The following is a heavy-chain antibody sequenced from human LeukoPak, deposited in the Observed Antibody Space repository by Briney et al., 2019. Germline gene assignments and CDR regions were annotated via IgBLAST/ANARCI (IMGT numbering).Heavy chain of an antibody. Sequence: GGSLRLSCAASGFTFSSYSMNWVRQAPGKGLEWVSYISSSSSTIYYADSVKGRFTISRDNSKNTLYLQMNSLRAEDTAVYYCAKMGKTENHYGSGRFSYYYYMDVWGKGTTVTISS. D-gene: IGHD3-10*01. CDR3: AKMGKTENHYGSGRFSYYYYMDV. J-gene: IGHJ6*03. V-gene: IGHV3-48*01. CDR1: GFTFSSYS. CDR2: ISSSSSTI.